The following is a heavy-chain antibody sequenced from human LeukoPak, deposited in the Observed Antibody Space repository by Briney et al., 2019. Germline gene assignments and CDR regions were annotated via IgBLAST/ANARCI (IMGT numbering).Heavy chain of an antibody. D-gene: IGHD3-10*01. Sequence: SQTLSLTCTVSGGSISSGSYYWSWIRQPAGKGLEWIGRIYTSGSTNYNPSLKSRVTISVDTSKNQFSLKLSSVTAADTAVYYCARVRFYYGSGQTFFDYWGQGTLVTVSS. CDR2: IYTSGST. CDR1: GGSISSGSYY. J-gene: IGHJ4*02. V-gene: IGHV4-61*02. CDR3: ARVRFYYGSGQTFFDY.